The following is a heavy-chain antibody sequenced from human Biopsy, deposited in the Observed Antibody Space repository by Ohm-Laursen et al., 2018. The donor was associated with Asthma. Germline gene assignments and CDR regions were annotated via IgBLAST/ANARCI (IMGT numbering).Heavy chain of an antibody. CDR3: ARAVSSSSYWYFDL. V-gene: IGHV4-39*02. CDR1: GDAMSTSGSY. J-gene: IGHJ2*01. D-gene: IGHD6-6*01. CDR2: IYYSGRT. Sequence: SDTLSLTCIVSGDAMSTSGSYWGWIRQSPGKGLEWIGSIYYSGRTYYNPSLESRVTISADTSKNHFSLKGTSVTAADTAVYYCARAVSSSSYWYFDLWGRGDLVTVSS.